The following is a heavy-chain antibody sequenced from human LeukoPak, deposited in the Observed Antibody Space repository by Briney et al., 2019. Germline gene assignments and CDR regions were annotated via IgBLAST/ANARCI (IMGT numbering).Heavy chain of an antibody. Sequence: ASVKVSCKASEYTFTDYYIHWIRQAPGQGLEWMGRISPNTGGTDHAQEFRDKSTMTRDTSISTAYIDLSRLISDDTAVYYCARGGRSGYRYFDYWGQGTLVTVSS. V-gene: IGHV1-2*06. D-gene: IGHD5-18*01. CDR2: ISPNTGGT. CDR1: EYTFTDYY. CDR3: ARGGRSGYRYFDY. J-gene: IGHJ4*02.